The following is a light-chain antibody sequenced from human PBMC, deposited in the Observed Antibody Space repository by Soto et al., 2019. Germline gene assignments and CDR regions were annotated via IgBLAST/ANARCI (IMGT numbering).Light chain of an antibody. Sequence: SYELTQPPSVSVSPGQTASITCSGDKLGDKYACWYQQKPGQSPVLVIFQDTKRPSGIPERFSGSNSGTTATLTISGTQAMDEADYYCQAWDSKTAAWVFGGGTKLTVL. CDR2: QDT. CDR3: QAWDSKTAAWV. CDR1: KLGDKY. V-gene: IGLV3-1*01. J-gene: IGLJ3*02.